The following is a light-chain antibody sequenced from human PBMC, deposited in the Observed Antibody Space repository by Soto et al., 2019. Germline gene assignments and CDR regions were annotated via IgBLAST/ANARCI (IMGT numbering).Light chain of an antibody. CDR2: DTN. Sequence: QTVVTQEPSLTVSPGGTVTLTCGPSTGAVTSGHYPYWFQQKPGQAPRTLIYDTNNKHSWTPARFSGSLLGGKAALTLSDAQPEDEAEYCCLLSYPGVRAVFGGGTQLTVL. CDR1: TGAVTSGHY. V-gene: IGLV7-46*01. J-gene: IGLJ7*01. CDR3: LLSYPGVRAV.